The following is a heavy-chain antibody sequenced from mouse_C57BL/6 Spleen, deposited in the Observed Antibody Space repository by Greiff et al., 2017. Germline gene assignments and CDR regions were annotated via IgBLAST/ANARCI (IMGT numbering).Heavy chain of an antibody. J-gene: IGHJ4*01. CDR3: ARGGRPMDY. CDR2: IYPGSGST. Sequence: VQLQQPGAELVKPGASVKMSCKASGYTFTSYWITWVKQRPGQGLEWIGDIYPGSGSTNYNEKFKSKATLTLDTSSSTAYMHLSSLTSEVSAVYDCARGGRPMDYWGQGTSVTVSS. V-gene: IGHV1-55*01. D-gene: IGHD3-3*01. CDR1: GYTFTSYW.